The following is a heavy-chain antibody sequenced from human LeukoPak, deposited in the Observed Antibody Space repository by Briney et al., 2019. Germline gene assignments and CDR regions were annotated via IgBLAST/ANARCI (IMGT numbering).Heavy chain of an antibody. CDR2: INPSGGST. CDR1: GYTFTSYY. D-gene: IGHD3-10*01. CDR3: ARVGRDYYGSGSYYNPYYYYYMDV. Sequence: ASVKVSCKASGYTFTSYYMHWVRQAPGQGLEWMGIINPSGGSTSYAQKFQGRVTMTRNTSISTAYMELSSLRSEDTAVYYCARVGRDYYGSGSYYNPYYYYYMDVWGKGTTVTISS. J-gene: IGHJ6*03. V-gene: IGHV1-46*01.